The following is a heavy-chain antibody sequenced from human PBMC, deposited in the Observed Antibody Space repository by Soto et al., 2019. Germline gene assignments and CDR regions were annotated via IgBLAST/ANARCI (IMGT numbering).Heavy chain of an antibody. V-gene: IGHV4-30-4*02. Sequence: PSETLSLTCTVSGGSISSGDYYWSWIRQPPGKGLEWIGYINHSGSTYYNPPLKSRVTISGDTSKNQFSLTLSSVTAAHTAVYYCARGDLRITIFGVVIRGAFDIGGERTMVS. J-gene: IGHJ3*02. CDR2: INHSGST. CDR1: GGSISSGDYY. CDR3: ARGDLRITIFGVVIRGAFDI. D-gene: IGHD3-3*01.